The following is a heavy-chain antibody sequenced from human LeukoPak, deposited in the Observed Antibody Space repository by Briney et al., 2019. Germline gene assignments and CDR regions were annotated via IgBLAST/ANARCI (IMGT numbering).Heavy chain of an antibody. J-gene: IGHJ3*02. CDR1: GYSFSSYW. Sequence: GESLKISCKCSGYSFSSYWIGWVRQMPGKGLEWMGIIYPGDSDTRYSPSFQGQVTISADKSISTAYLQWSSLKASDTAMYYCARTDYYDSSGYYLVAFDIWGQGTMVTVSS. CDR3: ARTDYYDSSGYYLVAFDI. D-gene: IGHD3-22*01. CDR2: IYPGDSDT. V-gene: IGHV5-51*01.